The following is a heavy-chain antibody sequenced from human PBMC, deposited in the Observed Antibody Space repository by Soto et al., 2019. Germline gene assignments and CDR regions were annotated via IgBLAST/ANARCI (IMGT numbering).Heavy chain of an antibody. CDR2: VLYSGTT. CDR3: ARHVLGSGWGAPLSWFDP. Sequence: ATLSLTCSVSGGSIISTSYWSCIRQPPGKGLEWIASVLYSGTTYYMPPLKSRVTMSVDTSRNQFSLKLTSVTAADTAVYYCARHVLGSGWGAPLSWFDPWGQGTLVTVSS. J-gene: IGHJ5*02. CDR1: GGSIISTSY. V-gene: IGHV4-39*01. D-gene: IGHD3-10*02.